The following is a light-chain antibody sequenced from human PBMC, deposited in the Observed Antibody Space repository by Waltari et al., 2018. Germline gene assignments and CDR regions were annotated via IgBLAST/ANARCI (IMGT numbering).Light chain of an antibody. CDR2: WAS. CDR3: QQRSIWPLT. J-gene: IGKJ4*01. V-gene: IGKV4-1*01. Sequence: DIVMTQSPDSLAVSLGERATINCKSSQSVLYSSDNKNYLAWYQQRPGQPPKLLIYWASTRESGVPDRFSGSGSGTDFTLTINSLETEDFALYYCQQRSIWPLTFGGGTKV. CDR1: QSVLYSSDNKNY.